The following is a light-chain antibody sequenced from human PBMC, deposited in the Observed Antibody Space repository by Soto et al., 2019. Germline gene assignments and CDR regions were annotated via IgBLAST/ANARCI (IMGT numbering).Light chain of an antibody. Sequence: QSALTQPASVSGSPGQSITISCTGTSSDVGGHNSVFWLQQHPRKAPRLMNYEVTTRPPGVATRCSGSKSGNSPSLTISGLETEDEAYYYCSSYTTSSPSGYVFGTGTKVTVL. J-gene: IGLJ1*01. CDR3: SSYTTSSPSGYV. V-gene: IGLV2-14*03. CDR2: EVT. CDR1: SSDVGGHNS.